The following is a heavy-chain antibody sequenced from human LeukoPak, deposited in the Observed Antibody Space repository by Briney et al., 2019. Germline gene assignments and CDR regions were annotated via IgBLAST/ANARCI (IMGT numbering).Heavy chain of an antibody. CDR2: IVVGSGNT. Sequence: ASVKVSCKASGFTFTSSAVQWVRQARGQRLEWIGWIVVGSGNTNYAQKFQERVTITRDMSTSTAYMELSSLRSEDTAVYYCAAVRSIAVAGHDAFDIWGQGTMVTVSS. V-gene: IGHV1-58*01. CDR1: GFTFTSSA. D-gene: IGHD6-19*01. CDR3: AAVRSIAVAGHDAFDI. J-gene: IGHJ3*02.